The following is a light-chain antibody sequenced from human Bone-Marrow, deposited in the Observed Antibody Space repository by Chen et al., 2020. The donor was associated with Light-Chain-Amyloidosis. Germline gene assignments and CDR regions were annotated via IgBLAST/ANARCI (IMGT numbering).Light chain of an antibody. Sequence: SYELPQPPSVSVSPGQTARITCLGGDLPTKYAYWNQQNPGQAPVLVIHRDTERPSGISERFSGSSTGTTATLTISGVQAEDEADYHCQSADSSGTYEVICGGGTKLTVL. CDR1: DLPTKY. CDR2: RDT. V-gene: IGLV3-25*03. CDR3: QSADSSGTYEVI. J-gene: IGLJ2*01.